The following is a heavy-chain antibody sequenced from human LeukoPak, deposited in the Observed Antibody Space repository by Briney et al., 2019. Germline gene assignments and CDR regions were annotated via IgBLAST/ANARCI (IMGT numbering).Heavy chain of an antibody. Sequence: KPSETLPLTCTVSGGTISSYYWSWIRQPPGKGLEWIGYIYYSGSTNYNPSLKSRVTISVDTSKNQFSLKLSSVTAADTAVYYCASTDSVTGTTFDYWGQGTLVTVSS. CDR3: ASTDSVTGTTFDY. D-gene: IGHD3-9*01. J-gene: IGHJ4*02. V-gene: IGHV4-59*01. CDR1: GGTISSYY. CDR2: IYYSGST.